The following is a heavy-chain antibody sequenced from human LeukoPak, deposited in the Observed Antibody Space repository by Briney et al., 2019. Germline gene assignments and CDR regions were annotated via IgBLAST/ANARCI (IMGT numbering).Heavy chain of an antibody. CDR1: GFTFSSYW. V-gene: IGHV3-74*01. CDR3: AREGTPSYWYFDL. D-gene: IGHD3-10*01. J-gene: IGHJ2*01. Sequence: SGGSLSLPCAASGFTFSSYWMHWVRQAPGKGLVWVSRINSDGSSTNYADSVKGRFTISRDNAKNTLYLQMNSLRDEDTAVYYCAREGTPSYWYFDLWGRGTLVTVSS. CDR2: INSDGSST.